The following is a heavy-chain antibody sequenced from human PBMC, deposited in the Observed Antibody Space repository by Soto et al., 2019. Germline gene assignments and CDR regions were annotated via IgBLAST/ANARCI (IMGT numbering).Heavy chain of an antibody. J-gene: IGHJ4*02. CDR2: ISYDGSNK. D-gene: IGHD3-9*01. V-gene: IGHV3-30*18. CDR3: AKGPPNYDILTGYYMAGLRY. Sequence: QPGGSLRLSCAASGFTFSSYGMHWVRRAPGKGLEWVAVISYDGSNKYYADSVKGRFTISRDNSKNTLYLQMNSLRAEDTAVYYCAKGPPNYDILTGYYMAGLRYWGQGTLVTVSS. CDR1: GFTFSSYG.